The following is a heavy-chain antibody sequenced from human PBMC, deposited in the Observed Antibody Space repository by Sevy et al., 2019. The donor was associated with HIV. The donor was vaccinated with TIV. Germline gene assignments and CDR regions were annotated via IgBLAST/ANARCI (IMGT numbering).Heavy chain of an antibody. CDR3: ARGLVMAARPIGWFDP. V-gene: IGHV1-8*01. CDR1: GYTFTSYD. D-gene: IGHD6-6*01. J-gene: IGHJ5*02. Sequence: ASVKVSCKASGYTFTSYDINWVRQATGQGLEWMGWMNPNSGNTGYAQKFQGRVTMTRNTSISTAYMELSSLRSEDTAVYYCARGLVMAARPIGWFDPWGQGTLVTVSS. CDR2: MNPNSGNT.